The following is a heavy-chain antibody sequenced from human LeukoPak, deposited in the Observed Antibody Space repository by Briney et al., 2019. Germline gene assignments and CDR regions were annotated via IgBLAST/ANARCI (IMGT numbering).Heavy chain of an antibody. Sequence: GGSLRLSCAASGFTFSSYGMHWVRQAPGKGLEWVATISHDGSNKYYADSVKGRFTISRDNSKNTLYLQMNSLRAEDTAVYYCAAGYYFGDYWGQGTLATVSS. CDR3: AAGYYFGDY. D-gene: IGHD3-22*01. J-gene: IGHJ4*02. V-gene: IGHV3-30*03. CDR2: ISHDGSNK. CDR1: GFTFSSYG.